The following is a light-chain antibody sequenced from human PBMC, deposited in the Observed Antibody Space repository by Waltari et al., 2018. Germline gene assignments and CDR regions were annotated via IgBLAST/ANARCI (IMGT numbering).Light chain of an antibody. J-gene: IGLJ2*01. CDR3: QVWESYGDHLVV. V-gene: IGLV3-21*01. CDR1: NIGSKN. CDR2: YDS. Sequence: SYVLTQPPSVSVAPGKTARITCGGSNIGSKNVNWYQQKPGQAPVLVIYYDSDRPSGIPERFSGSNSGNTATLTISRVEAGDEADYYCQVWESYGDHLVVLGGGTNLTVV.